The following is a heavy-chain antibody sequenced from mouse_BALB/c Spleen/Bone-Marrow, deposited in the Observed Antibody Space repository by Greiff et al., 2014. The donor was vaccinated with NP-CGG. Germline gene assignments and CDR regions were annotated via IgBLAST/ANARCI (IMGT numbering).Heavy chain of an antibody. CDR2: FYPGNSDT. CDR1: GYTFTSYW. V-gene: IGHV1-5*01. D-gene: IGHD4-1*01. CDR3: LKAGIDY. Sequence: VQLQQSGTVLARPGASVKMPCKASGYTFTSYWMHWIKQRPGQGLEWIGAFYPGNSDTIYNKKFKGKAKLTAVTSTSTAYMELSRLTNEDTAVYFCLKAGIDYWGQGTSLTVSS. J-gene: IGHJ2*02.